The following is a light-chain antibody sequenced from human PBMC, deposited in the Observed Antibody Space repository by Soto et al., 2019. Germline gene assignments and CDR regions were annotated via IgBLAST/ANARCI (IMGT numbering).Light chain of an antibody. Sequence: EIVMTQSPATLSVSPGGRATLSCRASQSLSDTLAWYQQKPGQAPRLLIYGASTRAPGFPARFSGSGSGTVFTLTISSLQSEDFGAYYCQQYNNWPWTFGQGTKVKIK. V-gene: IGKV3-15*01. CDR1: QSLSDT. CDR2: GAS. CDR3: QQYNNWPWT. J-gene: IGKJ1*01.